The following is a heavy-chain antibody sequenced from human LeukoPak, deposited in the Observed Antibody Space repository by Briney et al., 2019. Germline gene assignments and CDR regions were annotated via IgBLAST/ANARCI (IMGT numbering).Heavy chain of an antibody. CDR1: GFTFSTYW. D-gene: IGHD6-25*01. CDR3: ARYQGGGWDV. V-gene: IGHV3-7*01. CDR2: IKQDGSEK. Sequence: GGSLRLSCAASGFTFSTYWMSWVRQAAGKGLEWVANIKQDGSEKHYVDSVKGRFTISRDNAKNSLYLQMNSLRDDDTAVYYCARYQGGGWDVWGQGITVTVSS. J-gene: IGHJ6*02.